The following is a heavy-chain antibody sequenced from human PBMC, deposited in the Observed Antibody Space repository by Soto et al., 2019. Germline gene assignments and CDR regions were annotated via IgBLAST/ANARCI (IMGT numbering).Heavy chain of an antibody. J-gene: IGHJ4*02. CDR3: SKVPGDYNDTSGYYYDVDY. D-gene: IGHD3-22*01. CDR2: ISGSGGSR. CDR1: GFTFSSYA. V-gene: IGHV3-23*01. Sequence: EVQLLESGGGLVQPGGSLRLSCAASGFTFSSYAMSWVRQAPGKGLEWVSAISGSGGSRYYADSVKGRFTISRDNSKNTLYLQMNSLRPEDTPVYYCSKVPGDYNDTSGYYYDVDYWGQGTVVTVSS.